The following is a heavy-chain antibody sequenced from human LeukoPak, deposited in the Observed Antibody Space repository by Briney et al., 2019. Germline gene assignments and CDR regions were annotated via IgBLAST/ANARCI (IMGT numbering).Heavy chain of an antibody. CDR3: ARVGVAAAVDY. J-gene: IGHJ4*02. D-gene: IGHD6-13*01. Sequence: SETLSLTCTVSGGSISSSSYYWGWIRQPPGKGLEWIGSIYYSGSTYYNPSLKSRVTISVDTSKNQFSLKLSSVTAADTAVYYCARVGVAAAVDYWGQGTLVTVSS. V-gene: IGHV4-39*07. CDR1: GGSISSSSYY. CDR2: IYYSGST.